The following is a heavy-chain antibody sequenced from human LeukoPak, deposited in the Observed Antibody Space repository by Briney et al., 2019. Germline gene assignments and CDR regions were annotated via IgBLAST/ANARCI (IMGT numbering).Heavy chain of an antibody. CDR2: IKEDESEK. CDR3: AKDPNYDILTGYYTR. D-gene: IGHD3-9*01. V-gene: IGHV3-7*03. Sequence: GGSLRLSCAASGFTFSNYWMSWVRQAPGNGPEWVANIKEDESEKNYVNSVKDRFTISRDNAKNSLYLQMNSLRAEDTALYYCAKDPNYDILTGYYTRWGQGTLVTVSS. CDR1: GFTFSNYW. J-gene: IGHJ4*02.